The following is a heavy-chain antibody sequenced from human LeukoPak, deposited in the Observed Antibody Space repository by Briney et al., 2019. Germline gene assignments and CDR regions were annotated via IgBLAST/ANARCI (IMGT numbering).Heavy chain of an antibody. Sequence: ASVKVSCKVSGYTLTELSMHWVRQAPGKGLEWMGGFDPEDGEAIYAQKFQGRVTMTKDTSTDTAYMELSSLRSEDTAVYYCATPGYSYGYVFPCAFDIWGQGTMVTVSS. CDR1: GYTLTELS. CDR3: ATPGYSYGYVFPCAFDI. D-gene: IGHD5-18*01. J-gene: IGHJ3*02. CDR2: FDPEDGEA. V-gene: IGHV1-24*01.